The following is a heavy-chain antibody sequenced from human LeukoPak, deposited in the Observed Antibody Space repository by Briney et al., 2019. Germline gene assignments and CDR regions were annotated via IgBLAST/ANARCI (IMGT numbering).Heavy chain of an antibody. CDR2: INPNTGDT. J-gene: IGHJ4*02. CDR3: ARESGYGSGSHSDY. Sequence: ASVKVSCKASGYTFSAYYMNWVRQAPGQGLEWMGWINPNTGDTNYAQEFQGRVTMTRDTSISTAYMELSRLRSDDTAVYYCARESGYGSGSHSDYWGQGTLVTVSS. V-gene: IGHV1-2*02. CDR1: GYTFSAYY. D-gene: IGHD3-10*01.